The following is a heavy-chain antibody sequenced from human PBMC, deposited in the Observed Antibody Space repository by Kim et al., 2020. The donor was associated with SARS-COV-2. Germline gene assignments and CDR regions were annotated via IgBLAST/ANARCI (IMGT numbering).Heavy chain of an antibody. CDR3: ATGTAIAVAQFDY. D-gene: IGHD6-19*01. Sequence: YADSVKGRFTISRDNSKNSLYRQMNRLRTEDTALYYCATGTAIAVAQFDYWGQGTLVTVSS. V-gene: IGHV3-43*01. J-gene: IGHJ4*02.